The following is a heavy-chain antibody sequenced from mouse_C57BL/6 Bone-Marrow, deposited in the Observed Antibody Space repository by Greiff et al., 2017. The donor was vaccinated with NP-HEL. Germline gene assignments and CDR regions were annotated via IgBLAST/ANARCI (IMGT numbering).Heavy chain of an antibody. D-gene: IGHD3-3*01. J-gene: IGHJ3*01. CDR2: INPNNGGT. V-gene: IGHV1-18*01. Sequence: VQLQQSGPELVKPGASVKIPCKASGYTFTDYNMDWVKQSHGKSLEWIGDINPNNGGTIYNQKFKGKATLTVDKSSSTAYMELRSLTSEDTAVYYCARRDRDAFAYWGQGTLVTVSA. CDR3: ARRDRDAFAY. CDR1: GYTFTDYN.